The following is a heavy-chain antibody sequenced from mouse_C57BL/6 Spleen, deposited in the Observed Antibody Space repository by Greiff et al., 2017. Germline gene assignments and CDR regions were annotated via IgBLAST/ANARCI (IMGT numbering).Heavy chain of an antibody. CDR3: AIGGREWFAY. V-gene: IGHV3-6*01. CDR1: GYSITSGYY. Sequence: EVKLVESGPGLVKPSQSLSLTCSVTGYSITSGYYWNWIRQFPGNKLEWMGYISYDGSNNYKPSLKNRNSITRVNSKNQFYLELNPVSTEDTATYYGAIGGREWFAYWGQGTILTVSA. CDR2: ISYDGSN. J-gene: IGHJ3*01.